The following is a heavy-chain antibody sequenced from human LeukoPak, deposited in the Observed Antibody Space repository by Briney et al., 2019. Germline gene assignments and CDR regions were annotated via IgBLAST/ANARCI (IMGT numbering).Heavy chain of an antibody. CDR1: GYTLTELS. Sequence: ASVKVSCKVSGYTLTELSIHWVRQAPGKGLEWMGGFNPEDGEKIYVQKFQGRVTMTRDMSTSTVYMELSSLRSEDTAVYYCARVGSWEYYDSSGSGDPFDYWGQGTLVTVSS. CDR2: FNPEDGEK. CDR3: ARVGSWEYYDSSGSGDPFDY. J-gene: IGHJ4*02. V-gene: IGHV1-24*01. D-gene: IGHD3-22*01.